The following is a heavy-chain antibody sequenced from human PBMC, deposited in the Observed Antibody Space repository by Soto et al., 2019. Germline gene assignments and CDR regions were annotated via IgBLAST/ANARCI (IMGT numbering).Heavy chain of an antibody. CDR2: IFSSGST. V-gene: IGHV4-4*07. CDR1: GGSINTFY. J-gene: IGHJ4*02. Sequence: TLSLTCTVSGGSINTFYWSWVRQPAGKGLEWIGRIFSSGSTSFDPSLESRVAMSVDTSKNHFSLNLSSVTAADMAVYYCAREGSYSAYNFAHGIQLWSFDFWGQGALVTVSS. CDR3: AREGSYSAYNFAHGIQLWSFDF. D-gene: IGHD5-12*01.